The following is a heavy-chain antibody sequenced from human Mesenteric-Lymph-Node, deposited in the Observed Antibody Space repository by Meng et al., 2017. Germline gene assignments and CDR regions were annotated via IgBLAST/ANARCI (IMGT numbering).Heavy chain of an antibody. Sequence: SVKVSCKASGGTFSSYAISWVRQAPGQGLEWMGGIIPIFGTANYAQKFQGRVTITADESTSTAYMELSSLRSEDTAVYYCAARDSYNSWPFDYWGQGTLVTVSS. J-gene: IGHJ4*01. CDR3: AARDSYNSWPFDY. D-gene: IGHD5-24*01. CDR2: IIPIFGTA. CDR1: GGTFSSYA. V-gene: IGHV1-69*13.